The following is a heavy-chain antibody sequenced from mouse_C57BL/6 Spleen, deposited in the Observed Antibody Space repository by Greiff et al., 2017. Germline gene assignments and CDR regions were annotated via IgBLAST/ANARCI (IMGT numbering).Heavy chain of an antibody. CDR1: GYTFTSYW. Sequence: VQLQQPGAELVKPGASVKLSCKASGYTFTSYWMQWVKQRPGQGLEWIGEIDPSDSSTNYNQKFKGKANLTVDTSSSPAYIQLSSLTSADFAVYYCERHYYGSNWYFDVWGTGTTVTVSS. CDR2: IDPSDSST. V-gene: IGHV1-50*01. D-gene: IGHD1-1*01. CDR3: ERHYYGSNWYFDV. J-gene: IGHJ1*03.